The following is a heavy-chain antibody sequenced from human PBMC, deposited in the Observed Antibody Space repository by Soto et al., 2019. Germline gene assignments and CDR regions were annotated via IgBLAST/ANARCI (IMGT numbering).Heavy chain of an antibody. Sequence: GGSLRLSCAASGFTFSIYAIHWVRQAPGKGLEWVAAISHDGSNKYYADAVKGRLIISRDNSNNTVYLQMNSLRAEDTALYYCVRERDCSSASCYNAFDSWGQGTVVTVSS. CDR1: GFTFSIYA. V-gene: IGHV3-30-3*01. CDR2: ISHDGSNK. D-gene: IGHD2-2*02. CDR3: VRERDCSSASCYNAFDS. J-gene: IGHJ4*02.